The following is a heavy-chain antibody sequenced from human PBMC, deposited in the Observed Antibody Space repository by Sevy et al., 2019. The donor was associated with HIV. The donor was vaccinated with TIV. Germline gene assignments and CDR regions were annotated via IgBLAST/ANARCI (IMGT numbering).Heavy chain of an antibody. V-gene: IGHV3-23*01. D-gene: IGHD2-8*01. CDR2: LSFGCGEI. J-gene: IGHJ4*02. CDR1: GFTFNKYS. Sequence: GGSLRLSCAASGFTFNKYSMSWVRQPPGKGLEWVATLSFGCGEINYADSVRGRFTISRDNSKNSFYLQMNNLRAEDTALYYCAREGCTKPHDYWGQGTLVTVSS. CDR3: AREGCTKPHDY.